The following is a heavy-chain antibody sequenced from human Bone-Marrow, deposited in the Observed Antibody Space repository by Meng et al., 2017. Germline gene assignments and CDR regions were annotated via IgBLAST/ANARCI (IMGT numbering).Heavy chain of an antibody. CDR3: ARYYYDSSGYYSWFQH. Sequence: SVKVSCKASGGTFSSYAISWVRQAPGQGLEWMGGIIPIFGTANYGQKFQGRVTITTDESTSTAYMELSSLRSEDTAVYYCARYYYDSSGYYSWFQHWGQGTLVTVSS. D-gene: IGHD3-22*01. V-gene: IGHV1-69*05. J-gene: IGHJ1*01. CDR2: IIPIFGTA. CDR1: GGTFSSYA.